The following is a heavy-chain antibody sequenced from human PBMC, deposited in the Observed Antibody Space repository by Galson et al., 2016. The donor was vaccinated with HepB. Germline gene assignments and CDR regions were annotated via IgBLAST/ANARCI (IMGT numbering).Heavy chain of an antibody. V-gene: IGHV1-8*01. D-gene: IGHD4-11*01. CDR2: MNPNTGDT. CDR1: GDSFATYD. Sequence: SVKVSCKASGDSFATYDINWLRQATGQGPEWIGWMNPNTGDTGYVPKFQGRVTMTRNASISTAYMELSSLRSEDTAVYYCARGSDYSNYVAIYRGQGTLVTASA. CDR3: ARGSDYSNYVAIY. J-gene: IGHJ4*02.